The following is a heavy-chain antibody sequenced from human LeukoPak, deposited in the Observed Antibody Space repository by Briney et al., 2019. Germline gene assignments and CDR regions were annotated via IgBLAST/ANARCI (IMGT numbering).Heavy chain of an antibody. D-gene: IGHD2-15*01. Sequence: SETLSLTCAVYDGSFSGYYWSWIRQHPGKGLEWIGYIYYSGSTYHNPSLKSRVTISVDTSKNQFSLKLSSVTAADTAVHYCARYCSGGSCYSGAFDYWGQGTLVTVSS. J-gene: IGHJ4*02. V-gene: IGHV4-31*11. CDR3: ARYCSGGSCYSGAFDY. CDR2: IYYSGST. CDR1: DGSFSGYY.